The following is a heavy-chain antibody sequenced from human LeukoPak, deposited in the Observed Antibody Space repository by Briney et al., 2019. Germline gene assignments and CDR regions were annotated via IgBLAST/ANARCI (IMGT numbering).Heavy chain of an antibody. Sequence: PGKSLRLSCAASGFTFYDYAMHWGRQAPGKGLEWVSGITWNSGIMAYADSVKGRFTISRDNAKNSLYLQMNSLRPEDMALYYCAKATVSYILDSFDIWGRGTLVTVSS. CDR3: AKATVSYILDSFDI. J-gene: IGHJ3*02. CDR1: GFTFYDYA. D-gene: IGHD4-17*01. CDR2: ITWNSGIM. V-gene: IGHV3-9*03.